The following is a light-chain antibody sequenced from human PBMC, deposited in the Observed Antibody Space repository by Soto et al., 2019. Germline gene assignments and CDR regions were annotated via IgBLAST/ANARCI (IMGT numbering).Light chain of an antibody. CDR1: KRLVYSDGNTH. V-gene: IGKV2-30*01. Sequence: DVVLTQSPLSLPVNFGQPASISCRSSKRLVYSDGNTHLSWFHQRPGQSPRRLIYRVSSRDSGVPDRVSGSGSGTDFTLAISRVEAEDVGIYFCTQGTHWPRTFGQGTKVEVK. CDR2: RVS. CDR3: TQGTHWPRT. J-gene: IGKJ1*01.